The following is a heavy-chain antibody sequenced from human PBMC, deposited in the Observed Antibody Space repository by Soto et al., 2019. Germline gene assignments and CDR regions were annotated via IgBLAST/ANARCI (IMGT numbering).Heavy chain of an antibody. CDR3: ATWLFDY. D-gene: IGHD5-12*01. CDR2: TYYRSKWYN. J-gene: IGHJ4*02. V-gene: IGHV6-1*01. CDR1: GDSVSSNSAA. Sequence: SQTLSLTCAISGDSVSSNSAAWNWIRHSPSRGLEWLGRTYYRSKWYNDYAVSMRSRITINPDTTKNQFSLQLNSATPEDTAVYYGATWLFDYWGQGTLVTVSS.